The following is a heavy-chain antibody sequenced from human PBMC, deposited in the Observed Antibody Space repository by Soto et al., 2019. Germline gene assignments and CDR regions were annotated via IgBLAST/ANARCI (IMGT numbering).Heavy chain of an antibody. J-gene: IGHJ5*02. D-gene: IGHD2-21*02. Sequence: GASVKVSCKASGGTFSSYAISWVRQAPGQGLEWMRGIIPIFGTANYAQKFQGRVTITADESTSTAYMELSSLRSEDTAVYYCATKDRGVTAHNWFDPWGQGTLVTVSS. V-gene: IGHV1-69*13. CDR3: ATKDRGVTAHNWFDP. CDR1: GGTFSSYA. CDR2: IIPIFGTA.